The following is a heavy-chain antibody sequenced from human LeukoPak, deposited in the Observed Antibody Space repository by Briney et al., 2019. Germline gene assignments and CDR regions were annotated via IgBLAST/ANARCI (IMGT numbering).Heavy chain of an antibody. D-gene: IGHD3-10*01. CDR3: ARDRRVWFGELPSYYFDY. J-gene: IGHJ4*02. V-gene: IGHV4-61*02. CDR2: IYTSGST. Sequence: SETLSLTCTVSGGSISSGSYYWSWIRQPAGKGLEWIGRIYTSGSTNYNPSLKSRVTISVDTSKNQFSLKLSSVTAADTAVYYCARDRRVWFGELPSYYFDYWGQGTLVTVSS. CDR1: GGSISSGSYY.